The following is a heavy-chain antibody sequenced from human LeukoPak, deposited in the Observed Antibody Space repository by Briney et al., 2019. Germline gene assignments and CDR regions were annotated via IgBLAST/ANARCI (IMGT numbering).Heavy chain of an antibody. CDR3: AKRQSDRGVIDY. J-gene: IGHJ4*02. CDR1: GGSISSYY. D-gene: IGHD3-10*01. V-gene: IGHV4-59*01. CDR2: IYYSGST. Sequence: SETLSLTCTVSGGSISSYYWSWIRQPPGKGLEWIGYIYYSGSTNYNPSLKSRVTISVDTSKNQFSLKLSSVTAEDTAVYYCAKRQSDRGVIDYWGQGTLVTVSS.